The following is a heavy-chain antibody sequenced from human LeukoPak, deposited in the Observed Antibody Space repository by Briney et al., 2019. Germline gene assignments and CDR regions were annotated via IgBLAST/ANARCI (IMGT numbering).Heavy chain of an antibody. D-gene: IGHD3-9*01. J-gene: IGHJ3*02. CDR1: GGSISSSSCY. V-gene: IGHV4-39*01. Sequence: SETLSLTCTVSGGSISSSSCYWGWIRQPPGKGLEWIGSIYYSGSTYYNPSLKSRVTISVDTSKNQFSLKLSSVTAADTAVYYCARIPLYYDILTGYYNGAFNIWGQGTMVTVSS. CDR3: ARIPLYYDILTGYYNGAFNI. CDR2: IYYSGST.